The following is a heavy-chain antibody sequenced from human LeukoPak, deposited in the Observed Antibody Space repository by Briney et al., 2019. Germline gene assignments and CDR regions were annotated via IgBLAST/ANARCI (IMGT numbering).Heavy chain of an antibody. D-gene: IGHD2-2*01. V-gene: IGHV4-39*01. CDR3: ARRTYQLGYYFDY. CDR2: IYYSGST. J-gene: IGHJ4*02. Sequence: SETLSLTCTVSGGSISSSSYYWGWIRQPPRKGLKWIGSIYYSGSTYYNPSLKSRVTISVDTSKNQFSLKVISVTAADTAVYYCARRTYQLGYYFDYWGQGTLVTVSS. CDR1: GGSISSSSYY.